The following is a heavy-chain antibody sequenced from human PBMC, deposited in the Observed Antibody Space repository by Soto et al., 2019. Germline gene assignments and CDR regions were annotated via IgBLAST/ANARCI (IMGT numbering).Heavy chain of an antibody. V-gene: IGHV1-2*04. Sequence: ASLKVSCKASGYTFTGYIMHWLRQAPGQGLEWMGWINPNSGGTNYAQRFQGWVTMTRDTSISTAYMELSRLRSDDTAVYYCARGGGVNCSSTSCYPPDYWGQGTLVTVSS. CDR3: ARGGGVNCSSTSCYPPDY. D-gene: IGHD2-2*01. CDR2: INPNSGGT. CDR1: GYTFTGYI. J-gene: IGHJ4*02.